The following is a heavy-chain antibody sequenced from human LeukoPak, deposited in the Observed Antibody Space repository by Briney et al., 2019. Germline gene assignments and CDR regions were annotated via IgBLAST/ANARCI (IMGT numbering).Heavy chain of an antibody. V-gene: IGHV3-48*01. D-gene: IGHD2-2*01. CDR1: GFSFNGYG. J-gene: IGHJ4*02. CDR2: ISSISSTI. CDR3: ANLVVVVPAATLDY. Sequence: GGSLRLSCAASGFSFNGYGMNWVRQAPGKGLEWVSYISSISSTIHYSDSVKGRFTISRDNAKNSLYLQMNSLRAEDTAVYYCANLVVVVPAATLDYWGQGTLVTVSS.